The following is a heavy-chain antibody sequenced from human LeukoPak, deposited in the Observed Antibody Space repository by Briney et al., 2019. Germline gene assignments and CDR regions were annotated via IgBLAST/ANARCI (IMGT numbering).Heavy chain of an antibody. Sequence: GGSLRLPCAASGFTFSNAWMSWVRQAPGKGLEWVGRIKSKTDGGTTDYAAPVKGRFTISRDDSKNTLYLQMNSLKTEDTAVYYCTRGRYCSSTSCSPNWFDPWGQGTLVTVSS. J-gene: IGHJ5*02. CDR3: TRGRYCSSTSCSPNWFDP. CDR1: GFTFSNAW. CDR2: IKSKTDGGTT. V-gene: IGHV3-15*01. D-gene: IGHD2-2*01.